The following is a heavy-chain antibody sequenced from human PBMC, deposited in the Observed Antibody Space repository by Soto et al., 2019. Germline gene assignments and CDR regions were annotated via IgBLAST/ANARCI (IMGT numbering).Heavy chain of an antibody. D-gene: IGHD3-16*01. CDR3: VREDFGAGVWFDP. J-gene: IGHJ5*02. V-gene: IGHV1-3*01. CDR1: GYTFTTYA. Sequence: QVQLVQSGAEVKKPGASVTVSCRASGYTFTTYAIHWVRQAPGQGLERMGWHNGGNGKTKYSQKFQGRVTIIRDTSASTVYMELRSLPFEDTAVYFCVREDFGAGVWFDPWGQGTLVTVSS. CDR2: HNGGNGKT.